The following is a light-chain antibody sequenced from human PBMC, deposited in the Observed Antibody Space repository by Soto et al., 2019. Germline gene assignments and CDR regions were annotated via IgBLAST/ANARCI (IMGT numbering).Light chain of an antibody. CDR2: DTV. CDR3: MLSYNAAGV. J-gene: IGLJ2*01. V-gene: IGLV7-46*01. CDR1: TGAVTSGHY. Sequence: QAVVTQEPSLTVSPGGTVTLTCGSTTGAVTSGHYHYWFQQKPDQAPRTLIYDTVNRESWTPARFSGSLLGGKAALTLSGAQHEDEAEYYCMLSYNAAGVLGGGTKVTVL.